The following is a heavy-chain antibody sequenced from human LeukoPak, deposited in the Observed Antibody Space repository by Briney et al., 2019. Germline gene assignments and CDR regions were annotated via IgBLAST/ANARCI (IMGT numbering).Heavy chain of an antibody. CDR1: SGSFSGYY. CDR3: AASLWFGIYPDY. Sequence: PSETLSLTCGVYSGSFSGYYWTWFRQPPGKGLEWIGEFNHSWGAKYNPSLKSRATISVDTSKNHLSLSLNSVTAADTAVYYRAASLWFGIYPDYWGQGSLVTVSS. CDR2: FNHSWGA. V-gene: IGHV4-34*01. J-gene: IGHJ4*02. D-gene: IGHD3-10*01.